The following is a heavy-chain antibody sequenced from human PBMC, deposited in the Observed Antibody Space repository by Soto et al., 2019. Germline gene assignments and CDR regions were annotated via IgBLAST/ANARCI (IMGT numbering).Heavy chain of an antibody. V-gene: IGHV4-30-4*01. Sequence: PSETLSLTCTVSGGSISSGDHYWSWIRQPPGKGLEWIGNIYYSGSTYYNPSLKSRLTISVDTSKNQFSLKLSSVTAADTAVYYCARDDSSGYYGRGAFDIWGQGTMVTVSS. CDR1: GGSISSGDHY. CDR2: IYYSGST. CDR3: ARDDSSGYYGRGAFDI. D-gene: IGHD3-22*01. J-gene: IGHJ3*02.